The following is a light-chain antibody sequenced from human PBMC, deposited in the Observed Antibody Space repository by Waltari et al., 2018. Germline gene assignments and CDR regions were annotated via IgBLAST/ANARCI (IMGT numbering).Light chain of an antibody. CDR2: AAS. CDR1: QYISSY. CDR3: QHTYSIPWT. Sequence: DIQITQSPSYLSAFVGDRVTITCRASQYISSYLNWYQHKSGKAPKLLIYAASSLQSGVPSRFSGSGSGTDFTLTISNLQPEDFATYFCQHTYSIPWTFGQGTKVEIE. V-gene: IGKV1-39*01. J-gene: IGKJ1*01.